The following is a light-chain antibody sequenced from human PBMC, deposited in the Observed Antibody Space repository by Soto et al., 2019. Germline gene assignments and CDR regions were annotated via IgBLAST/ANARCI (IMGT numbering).Light chain of an antibody. V-gene: IGKV3-11*01. CDR1: QSVNIY. J-gene: IGKJ2*01. CDR3: QQYSISYT. CDR2: DAS. Sequence: EIVLTQSPATLSLSPGERAALSCRASQSVNIYLAWYQQKPGQAPRLLIYDASNRATGIPARFSGSGSGTDFTLTISSLEPEDFAVYYCQQYSISYTFGQGTKLEIK.